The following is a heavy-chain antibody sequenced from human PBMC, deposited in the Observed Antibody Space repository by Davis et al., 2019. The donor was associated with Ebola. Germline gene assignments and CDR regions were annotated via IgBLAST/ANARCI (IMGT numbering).Heavy chain of an antibody. D-gene: IGHD2-15*01. CDR3: ARYCHYTDCSYFDC. CDR1: GFTFSNYA. Sequence: PGGSLRLSCAASGFTFSNYAMSWVRQAPGKGLEWVSAISGSGGSTYYSDSVKGRFTISRDNSKNTLYLQMNSLGAEDTATYYCARYCHYTDCSYFDCWGQGTMVAVSS. V-gene: IGHV3-23*01. J-gene: IGHJ4*02. CDR2: ISGSGGST.